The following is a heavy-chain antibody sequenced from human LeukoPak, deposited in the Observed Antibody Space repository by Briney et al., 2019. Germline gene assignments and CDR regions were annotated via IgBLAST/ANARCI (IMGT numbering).Heavy chain of an antibody. Sequence: GGSLRLSCAASGFTFINYWMSWARQAPGKGLEWVANMKQDGSVKYYVDSMKGRFTISRDNAKNSLYLQVSGLRAEDTAVYFCARIGYSSSSFDYWGQGVLVTVYS. CDR1: GFTFINYW. J-gene: IGHJ4*02. D-gene: IGHD6-6*01. V-gene: IGHV3-7*03. CDR2: MKQDGSVK. CDR3: ARIGYSSSSFDY.